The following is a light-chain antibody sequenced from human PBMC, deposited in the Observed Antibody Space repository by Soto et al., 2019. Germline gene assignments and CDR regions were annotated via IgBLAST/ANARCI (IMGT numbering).Light chain of an antibody. CDR2: EVS. Sequence: ALTQPASVSGSPRQSITISYTGTSNNVGGYYYVSWYQHDPCKVPKVMIYEVSYRPSGVSNGFSVSNSGNTASLTISGLQVEDEADYYCSSYASTSIPYVFGAGSKVTVL. V-gene: IGLV2-14*01. CDR1: SNNVGGYYY. J-gene: IGLJ1*01. CDR3: SSYASTSIPYV.